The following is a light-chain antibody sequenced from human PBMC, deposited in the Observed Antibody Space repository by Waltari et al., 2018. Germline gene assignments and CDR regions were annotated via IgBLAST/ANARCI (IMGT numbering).Light chain of an antibody. CDR3: QQCLTYPQA. J-gene: IGKJ5*01. CDR1: QSISTW. Sequence: DIQMTQSPSSLSASVGYRVTITCRASQSISTWLAWFQLKPGKAPKLLIYKASNLESGVPSRFSGSGSGTEFTLTISSLQPEDFATYYCQQCLTYPQAFGQGTRLEIK. V-gene: IGKV1-5*03. CDR2: KAS.